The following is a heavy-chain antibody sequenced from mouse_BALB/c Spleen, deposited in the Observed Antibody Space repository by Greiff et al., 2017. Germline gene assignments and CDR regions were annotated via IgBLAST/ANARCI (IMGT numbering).Heavy chain of an antibody. CDR1: GYTFTSYW. CDR3: ARSGGLRYYYAMDY. Sequence: QVQLKESGAELAKPGASVKMSCKASGYTFTSYWMHWVKQRPGQGLEWIGYINPSTGYTEYNQKFKDKATLTADKSSSTAYMQLSSLTSEDSAVYYSARSGGLRYYYAMDYWGQGTSVTVSS. D-gene: IGHD1-1*01. CDR2: INPSTGYT. V-gene: IGHV1-7*01. J-gene: IGHJ4*01.